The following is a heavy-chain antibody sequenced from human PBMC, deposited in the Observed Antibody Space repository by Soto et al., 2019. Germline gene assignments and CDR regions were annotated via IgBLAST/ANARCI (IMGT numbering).Heavy chain of an antibody. CDR1: GFTFSNYG. V-gene: IGHV3-30*18. D-gene: IGHD4-4*01. Sequence: GGSLRLSCAASGFTFSNYGMHWVRQTPGKGPEWVAVISHDGSDKYYADSVKGRFTISRDNSKNTLYLQMNSLRAEDAAVYYCAKDPGGNYGLYYYYYYYMDVWGKGTTVTVSS. CDR2: ISHDGSDK. J-gene: IGHJ6*03. CDR3: AKDPGGNYGLYYYYYYYMDV.